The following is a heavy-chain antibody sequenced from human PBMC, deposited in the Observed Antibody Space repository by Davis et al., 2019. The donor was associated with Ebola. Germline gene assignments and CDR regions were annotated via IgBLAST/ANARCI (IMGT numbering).Heavy chain of an antibody. V-gene: IGHV3-43*02. J-gene: IGHJ4*02. CDR2: INGDGGAT. D-gene: IGHD2-8*02. CDR3: VKTAGGSFES. CDR1: GIPCDIFG. Sequence: GESLKISCAASGIPCDIFGMNWVRQAPGQGLEWVSLINGDGGATYYAESVRGRFTVSRDNSRNSLFLHMNSLRTEDTAFYYCVKTAGGSFESWGQGTLVTVSS.